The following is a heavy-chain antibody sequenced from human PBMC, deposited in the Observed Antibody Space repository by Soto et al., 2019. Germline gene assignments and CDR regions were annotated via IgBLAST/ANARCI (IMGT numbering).Heavy chain of an antibody. J-gene: IGHJ4*02. D-gene: IGHD3-10*01. CDR3: ARTNGDSDMATDLDF. CDR1: GYTFTGYY. V-gene: IGHV1-2*02. CDR2: INPNSGDT. Sequence: ASVKVSCKASGYTFTGYYMHWVRQAPGQGLEWMGWINPNSGDTHFAQNFQGRVTMTSDTSITTAYMELSGLKSDDTAFYYCARTNGDSDMATDLDFWGQGTLVTVSS.